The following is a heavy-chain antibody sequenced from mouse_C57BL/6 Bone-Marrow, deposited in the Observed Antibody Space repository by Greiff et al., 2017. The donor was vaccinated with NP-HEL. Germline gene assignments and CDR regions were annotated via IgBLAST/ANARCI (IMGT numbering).Heavy chain of an antibody. Sequence: QVQLQQPGAELVMPGASVKLSCKASGYTFTSYWMHWVKQRPGQGLEWIGEIDPSDSYTNYNQKFKGKSTLTVDKSSSTAYMQLSSLTSEDSAVYYCARDRSGYVPFDYWGQGTTLTVSS. CDR3: ARDRSGYVPFDY. J-gene: IGHJ2*01. D-gene: IGHD3-2*02. CDR2: IDPSDSYT. CDR1: GYTFTSYW. V-gene: IGHV1-69*01.